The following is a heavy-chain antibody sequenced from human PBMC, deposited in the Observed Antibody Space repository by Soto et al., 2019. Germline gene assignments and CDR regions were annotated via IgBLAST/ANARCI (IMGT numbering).Heavy chain of an antibody. V-gene: IGHV4-59*08. Sequence: QVQLQESGPGLVKPSETLSLTCTVSGGSISSYYWSWIRQPPGKGLEWIGYIYYSGSTNYNPSLKCRVTISVDTSKNHFSLKLISLTSPHPPIYYFATHHDSWGQGTLVTVSS. CDR3: ATHHDS. CDR1: GGSISSYY. CDR2: IYYSGST. J-gene: IGHJ4*02.